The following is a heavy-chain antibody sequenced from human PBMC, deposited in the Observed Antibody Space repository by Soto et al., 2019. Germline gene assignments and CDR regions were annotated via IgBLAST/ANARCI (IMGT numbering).Heavy chain of an antibody. CDR3: ARDTFYGGQDYYYGMDV. Sequence: QVQLVESGGGVVQPGRSLRLSCAASGFTFSSYGMHWVRQAPGKGLEWVAVIWYDGSNKYYADSVKGRFTISRDTSKNTLYLQMNSLRAEDTAVYYCARDTFYGGQDYYYGMDVWGQGTTVTVSS. D-gene: IGHD4-17*01. V-gene: IGHV3-33*01. CDR2: IWYDGSNK. CDR1: GFTFSSYG. J-gene: IGHJ6*02.